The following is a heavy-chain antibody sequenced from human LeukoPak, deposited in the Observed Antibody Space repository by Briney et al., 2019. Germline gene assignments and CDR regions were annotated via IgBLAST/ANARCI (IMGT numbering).Heavy chain of an antibody. J-gene: IGHJ4*02. CDR3: ARIIVVVPAAIEGFDY. Sequence: SQTLPLTCTVSGGPISSGDYYWSWIRQPPGKGLEWIGYIYYSGSTYYNPSLKSRVTISVDTSKNQFSLKLSSVTAADTAVYYCARIIVVVPAAIEGFDYWGQGTLVTVSS. CDR1: GGPISSGDYY. V-gene: IGHV4-30-4*08. CDR2: IYYSGST. D-gene: IGHD2-2*02.